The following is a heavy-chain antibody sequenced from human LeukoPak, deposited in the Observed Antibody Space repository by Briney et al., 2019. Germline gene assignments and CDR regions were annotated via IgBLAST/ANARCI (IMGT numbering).Heavy chain of an antibody. J-gene: IGHJ2*01. CDR1: GGSISGSGYY. D-gene: IGHD6-13*01. Sequence: SSETLSLTCTVSGGSISGSGYYWGWVRQPPGTGLEWLGSIYESGSIFYNPSLNSRVTLSVDTSKNQFSLKLRSVTASDTAVYYCARVYYSNSYDYWYFDLWGRGTLVTVSS. V-gene: IGHV4-39*07. CDR3: ARVYYSNSYDYWYFDL. CDR2: IYESGSI.